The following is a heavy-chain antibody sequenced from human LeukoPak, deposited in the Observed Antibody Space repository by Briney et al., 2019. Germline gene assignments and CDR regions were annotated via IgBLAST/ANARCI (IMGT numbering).Heavy chain of an antibody. V-gene: IGHV3-30*18. D-gene: IGHD3-10*01. Sequence: GRSLRLSCAASGFTFSSYGMHWVRQAPGKGLEWVAVISYDGSNKYYADSVKGRFTISRDNSKNTLYLQMNSLRAEDTAVYYCAKASNYGSGSYYPRGVDYWGQGTLVTVSS. J-gene: IGHJ4*02. CDR2: ISYDGSNK. CDR3: AKASNYGSGSYYPRGVDY. CDR1: GFTFSSYG.